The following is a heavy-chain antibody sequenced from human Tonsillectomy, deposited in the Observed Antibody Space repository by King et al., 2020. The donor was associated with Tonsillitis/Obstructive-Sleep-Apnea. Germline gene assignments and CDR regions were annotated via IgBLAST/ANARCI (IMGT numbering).Heavy chain of an antibody. D-gene: IGHD2-2*01. CDR2: ISYDGSNK. V-gene: IGHV3-30*01. CDR1: GFTFSSYA. CDR3: ARGIVVVPAAKRRNFDY. J-gene: IGHJ4*02. Sequence: VQLVESGGGVVQPGRSLRLSCAASGFTFSSYAMHWVRQAPGKGLEWVAVISYDGSNKYYADSVKGRFTISRDNSKNTLYLQMNSLRAEDTAGYYCARGIVVVPAAKRRNFDYWGQGTLVTVSS.